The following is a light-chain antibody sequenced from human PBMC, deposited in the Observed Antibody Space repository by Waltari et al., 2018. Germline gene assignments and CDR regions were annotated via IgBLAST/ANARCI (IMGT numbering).Light chain of an antibody. CDR3: AVWDDSLSAVV. J-gene: IGLJ2*01. Sequence: QSVLTQPPSASETPGQRIPISCSGINSHIGNNHVPRYQQLPGTTPKLLIYGNHQRPSGVPDRFSGSKSGASASLAISGLRSEDEADYYCAVWDDSLSAVVFGGGTKLTV. CDR1: NSHIGNNH. V-gene: IGLV1-47*01. CDR2: GNH.